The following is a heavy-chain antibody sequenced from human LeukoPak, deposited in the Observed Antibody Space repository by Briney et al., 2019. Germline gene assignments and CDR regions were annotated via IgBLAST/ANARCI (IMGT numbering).Heavy chain of an antibody. CDR3: AKEAVDYDILTGYYTTGYFDY. Sequence: GGSLRLSCAASGFTFSSYAMSWVRQAPGKGLEWVSGISGSGSNTYYADSVKGRFTISRDNSKNTLYLQMSSLRAEDTAVYYCAKEAVDYDILTGYYTTGYFDYWGQGTLVTVSS. CDR2: ISGSGSNT. J-gene: IGHJ4*02. D-gene: IGHD3-9*01. V-gene: IGHV3-23*01. CDR1: GFTFSSYA.